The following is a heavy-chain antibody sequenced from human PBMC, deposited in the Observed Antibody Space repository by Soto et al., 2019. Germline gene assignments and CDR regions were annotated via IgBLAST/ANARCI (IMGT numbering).Heavy chain of an antibody. J-gene: IGHJ6*03. CDR1: GFTFSSYA. CDR3: AKDYSIVVVPAAMSAPFYYYYMDV. Sequence: EVQLLESGGGLVQPGGSLGLSCAASGFTFSSYAMSWVRQAPGKGLEWVSAISGSGGSTYYADSVKGRFTISRDNSKNPLYLQMNSLRAEDTAVYYCAKDYSIVVVPAAMSAPFYYYYMDVWGKGTTVTVSS. V-gene: IGHV3-23*01. D-gene: IGHD2-2*01. CDR2: ISGSGGST.